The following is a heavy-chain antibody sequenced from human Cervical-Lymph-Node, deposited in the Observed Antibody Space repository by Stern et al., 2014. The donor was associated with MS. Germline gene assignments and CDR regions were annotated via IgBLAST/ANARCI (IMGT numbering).Heavy chain of an antibody. V-gene: IGHV4-30-4*01. Sequence: QVQLQESGPRLVKPSQTLSLTCTVSGVSISSGDYYWSWIRQPPGKGLEWIGYIYYSGNTYSNPSLKSRLTILVDTSKNQFSLKLSSVTAADTAVYYCARERGYGDPFDYWGQGTLVTVSS. CDR1: GVSISSGDYY. J-gene: IGHJ4*02. CDR2: IYYSGNT. CDR3: ARERGYGDPFDY. D-gene: IGHD4-17*01.